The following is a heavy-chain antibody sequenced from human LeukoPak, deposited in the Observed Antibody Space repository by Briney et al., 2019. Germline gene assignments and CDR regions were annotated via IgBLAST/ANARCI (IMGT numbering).Heavy chain of an antibody. CDR3: ARSKGDDRYYFDY. CDR1: GGSISSGDYY. J-gene: IGHJ4*02. CDR2: IYYSGYT. D-gene: IGHD3-16*01. V-gene: IGHV4-31*03. Sequence: PSETLSLTCTVSGGSISSGDYYWSWIRQHPGKGLEWIGYIYYSGYTYHNPSLKSRVTISVDTSKKRFSLKLSSVTAADTAVYYCARSKGDDRYYFDYWGQGTLVTVSS.